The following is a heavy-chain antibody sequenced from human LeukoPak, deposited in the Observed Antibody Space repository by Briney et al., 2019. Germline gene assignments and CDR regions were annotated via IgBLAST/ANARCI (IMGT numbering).Heavy chain of an antibody. CDR3: ARGNSMVRGVPGY. D-gene: IGHD3-10*01. Sequence: SVKVSCKASGGTFSSYAISWVRQAPGQGLEWMGGIIPIFGTANYAQKFQGRVTITADESTSTAYMELSSLRSEDTAVYYCARGNSMVRGVPGYWGQGTLVTVSS. CDR2: IIPIFGTA. CDR1: GGTFSSYA. V-gene: IGHV1-69*01. J-gene: IGHJ4*02.